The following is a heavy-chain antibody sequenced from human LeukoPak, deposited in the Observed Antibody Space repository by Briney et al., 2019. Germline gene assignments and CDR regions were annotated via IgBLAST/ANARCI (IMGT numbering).Heavy chain of an antibody. J-gene: IGHJ4*02. CDR2: ISGSGANR. V-gene: IGHV3-23*01. Sequence: PGGSLRLSCAASGFTFRNYAMAWFRQAPGKGREGVAAISGSGANRYFADSVKGRFTISRDNSRKALYLQMNSLRDEDTAVYFCERQVGPDYWGQGTLVTVSS. CDR3: ERQVGPDY. CDR1: GFTFRNYA.